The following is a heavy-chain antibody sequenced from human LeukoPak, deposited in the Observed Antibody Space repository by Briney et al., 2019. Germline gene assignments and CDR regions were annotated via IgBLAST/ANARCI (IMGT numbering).Heavy chain of an antibody. CDR2: INHSGST. J-gene: IGHJ4*02. CDR3: ARVHLHYFDY. V-gene: IGHV4-34*01. Sequence: PSETLSLTCAVYGGSFSGYYWSWIRQPPGKGLEWIGEINHSGSTNYNPSLKSRVTISVDTSKNQFSLKLSSVTAADTAVYYCARVHLHYFDYWGQGTLVTVSS. CDR1: GGSFSGYY.